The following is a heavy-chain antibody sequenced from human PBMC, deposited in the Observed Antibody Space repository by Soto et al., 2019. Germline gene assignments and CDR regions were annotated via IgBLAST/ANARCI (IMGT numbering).Heavy chain of an antibody. V-gene: IGHV4-31*03. CDR1: GASINSGASY. J-gene: IGHJ3*02. CDR3: ARDRGATLYRHFGGFDI. D-gene: IGHD2-15*01. Sequence: QVQLQESGPGLLKPSQTLSLTCSVTGASINSGASYWCWIRQHSEKGLELIGYIYDSGITYYNPSLKSRATMSMDASENQFSLKLSSVTTADTAVYYCARDRGATLYRHFGGFDIWGPGTVVTVSS. CDR2: IYDSGIT.